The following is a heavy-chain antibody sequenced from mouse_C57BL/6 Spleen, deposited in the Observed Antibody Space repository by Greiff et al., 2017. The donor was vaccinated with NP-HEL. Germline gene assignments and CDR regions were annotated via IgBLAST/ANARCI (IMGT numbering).Heavy chain of an antibody. CDR2: IDPEDGDT. J-gene: IGHJ3*01. Sequence: VQLKQSGAELVRPGASVKLSCTASGFNIKDYYMHWVKQRPEQGLEWIGRIDPEDGDTEYAPKFQGKATMTADTSSNTAYLQLSSLTSEDTAVYYCTNHYGSSYDWLAYWGQGTLVTVSA. CDR1: GFNIKDYY. CDR3: TNHYGSSYDWLAY. D-gene: IGHD1-1*01. V-gene: IGHV14-1*01.